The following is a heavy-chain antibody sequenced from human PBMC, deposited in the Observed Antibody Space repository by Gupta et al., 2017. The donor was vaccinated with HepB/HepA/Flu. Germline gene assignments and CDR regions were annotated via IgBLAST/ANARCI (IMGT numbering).Heavy chain of an antibody. CDR2: INHSGST. J-gene: IGHJ4*02. Sequence: QVQLQQWGAGLLKPSETLSLTCAVYGGSFSGYYWSWIRQPPGKGLEWIGEINHSGSTNYNPSLKSRVTISVDTSKNQFSLKLSSVTAADTAVYYCARVLSSRRNTAMALFDYWGQGTLVTVSS. CDR1: GGSFSGYY. CDR3: ARVLSSRRNTAMALFDY. V-gene: IGHV4-34*01. D-gene: IGHD5-18*01.